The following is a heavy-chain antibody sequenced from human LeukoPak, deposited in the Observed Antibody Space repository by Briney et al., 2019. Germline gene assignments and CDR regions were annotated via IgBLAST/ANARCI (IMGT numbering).Heavy chain of an antibody. V-gene: IGHV1-69*13. CDR2: IIPIFGTA. D-gene: IGHD6-6*01. CDR1: GGTFSSYA. J-gene: IGHJ6*02. Sequence: ASVKVSCKASGGTFSSYAISWVRQAPGQGLEWMGGIIPIFGTANYAQKFQGRVTITADESTSTAYMELSSLRSEDTAVYYCARVEYSSSSPPGDLYYYYGMDVWGQGTTVTVSS. CDR3: ARVEYSSSSPPGDLYYYYGMDV.